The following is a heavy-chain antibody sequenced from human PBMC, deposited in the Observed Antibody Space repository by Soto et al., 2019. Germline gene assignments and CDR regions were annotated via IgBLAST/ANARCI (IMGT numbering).Heavy chain of an antibody. J-gene: IGHJ5*02. Sequence: DVQLVESGGGLVQPGRSLRLSCAASGFTFDDYAMHWVRQAPGKGLEWVSGISWNSGSIGYADSVKGRFTISRDNAKNSLYLQMNSLRAEDTALYYCAKDYDSSGYQGWFDPWGQGTLVTVSS. CDR2: ISWNSGSI. V-gene: IGHV3-9*01. D-gene: IGHD3-22*01. CDR1: GFTFDDYA. CDR3: AKDYDSSGYQGWFDP.